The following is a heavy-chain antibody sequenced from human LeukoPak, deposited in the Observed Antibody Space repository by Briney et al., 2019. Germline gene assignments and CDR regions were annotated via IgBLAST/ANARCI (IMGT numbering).Heavy chain of an antibody. CDR3: ARAAEDGSLDY. CDR2: ISSSSSYI. V-gene: IGHV3-21*01. J-gene: IGHJ4*02. Sequence: GGSLRLSCAASGFTFSSYSMIWVRQTPGKGLEWVSSISSSSSYIYYADSLKGRFTISRDNAKNSLFLQMSSLRVEDTAVYYCARAAEDGSLDYWGQGTLVTVSS. CDR1: GFTFSSYS.